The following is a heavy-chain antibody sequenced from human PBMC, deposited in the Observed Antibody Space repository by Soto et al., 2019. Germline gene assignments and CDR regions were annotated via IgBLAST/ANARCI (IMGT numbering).Heavy chain of an antibody. Sequence: QVQLQQWGAGLLKPSETLSLTCAVYGGSFSDYYWTWIRQPPGKGLEWIGEIKHSGTTTHNPSLKSRVTMSVDTSKNQFSLNLTSLTAADTAIYYCARGGRLRSPFGYWGQGILVTVSS. D-gene: IGHD4-17*01. CDR3: ARGGRLRSPFGY. CDR1: GGSFSDYY. CDR2: IKHSGTT. J-gene: IGHJ4*02. V-gene: IGHV4-34*02.